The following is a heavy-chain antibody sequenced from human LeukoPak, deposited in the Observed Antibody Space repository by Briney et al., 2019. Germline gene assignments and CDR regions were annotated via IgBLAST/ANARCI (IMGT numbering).Heavy chain of an antibody. CDR1: GFTFSNAW. Sequence: MPGGSLRLSCAASGFTFSNAWMSWVRQAPGKGLEWVGRIKSKTDGGTTDYAAPVKGRFTISRDDSKNTLYLQMNSLKTEDTAVYYCISAGEMVRGVIITYGMDVWGQGTTVTVSS. D-gene: IGHD3-10*01. J-gene: IGHJ6*02. V-gene: IGHV3-15*01. CDR3: ISAGEMVRGVIITYGMDV. CDR2: IKSKTDGGTT.